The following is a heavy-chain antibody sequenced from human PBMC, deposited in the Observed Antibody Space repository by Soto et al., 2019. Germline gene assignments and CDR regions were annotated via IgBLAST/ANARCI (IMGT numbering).Heavy chain of an antibody. Sequence: QVQLVESGGGVVQPGRSLRLSCAASGFTFSSYGMHWVRQAPGKGLEWVAVIWYDGSNKYYADSVKGRFTISRDNSKNTLYLQMNSLRAEDTAVYYCAREGKDIVAMIRPYYFDYWGQGTLVTVSS. V-gene: IGHV3-33*01. CDR3: AREGKDIVAMIRPYYFDY. D-gene: IGHD5-12*01. CDR1: GFTFSSYG. CDR2: IWYDGSNK. J-gene: IGHJ4*02.